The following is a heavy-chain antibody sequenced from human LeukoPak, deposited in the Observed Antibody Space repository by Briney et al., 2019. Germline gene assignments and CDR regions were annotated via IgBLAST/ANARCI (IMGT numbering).Heavy chain of an antibody. CDR3: GRGGATPPKYYSSCGMDV. CDR1: GLTVSSNY. D-gene: IGHD5-12*01. Sequence: GGSLRLSCAASGLTVSSNYMSCVRQAPGKGLGWVSVIYSGGSTYYADSVKGRVTISRYNSKNTMYLQMKSLRAEDTAVYYCGRGGATPPKYYSSCGMDVWGQGTPVTAPS. CDR2: IYSGGST. V-gene: IGHV3-53*01. J-gene: IGHJ6*02.